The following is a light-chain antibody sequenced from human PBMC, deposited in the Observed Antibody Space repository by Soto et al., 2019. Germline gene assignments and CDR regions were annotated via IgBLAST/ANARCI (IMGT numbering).Light chain of an antibody. J-gene: IGKJ2*01. V-gene: IGKV3-20*01. CDR1: HIVPSTH. CDR2: GAS. CDR3: QQFGTSPYT. Sequence: EIVLTQSPGTLSLSPGERATLSCRASHIVPSTHLAWYQQRPGQAPRLLMSGASSRATGIPDKFSGGGSGTDFTLTISGLDPEDFAVYYCQQFGTSPYTFGQGTKLEIK.